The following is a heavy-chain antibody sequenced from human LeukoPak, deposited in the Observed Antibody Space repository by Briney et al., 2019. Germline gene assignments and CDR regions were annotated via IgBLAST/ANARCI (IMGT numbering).Heavy chain of an antibody. V-gene: IGHV4-34*01. D-gene: IGHD6-13*01. CDR2: INHSGST. Sequence: SSETLSLTCAVYGGSFSGYYWSWIRQPPGKGLEWIGEINHSGSTNYNPSLKSRVTISVDTSKNQFSLKLSSVTAADTAVYYCARGSRGLSSSWYLSLYWFDPWGQGTLVTVSS. CDR3: ARGSRGLSSSWYLSLYWFDP. CDR1: GGSFSGYY. J-gene: IGHJ5*02.